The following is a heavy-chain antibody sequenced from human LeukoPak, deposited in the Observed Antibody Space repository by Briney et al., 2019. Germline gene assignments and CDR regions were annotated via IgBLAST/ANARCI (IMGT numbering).Heavy chain of an antibody. V-gene: IGHV4-34*01. J-gene: IGHJ2*01. CDR2: INHSGST. D-gene: IGHD4-17*01. Sequence: KPSETLSLTCAVYGGSFSGYYWSWIRQPPGKGLEWLGEINHSGSTNYNPSLKSRVTISVDTSKNQFSLKLSTVTAADTAVYYCARSRSYTVTTSFWYFDLWGRGTLVTVSS. CDR1: GGSFSGYY. CDR3: ARSRSYTVTTSFWYFDL.